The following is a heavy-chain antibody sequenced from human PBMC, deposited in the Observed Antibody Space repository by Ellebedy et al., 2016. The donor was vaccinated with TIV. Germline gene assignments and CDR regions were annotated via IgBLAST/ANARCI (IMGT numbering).Heavy chain of an antibody. CDR2: IYPADSDT. CDR1: GYNFRSYW. Sequence: GESLKISCKGSGYNFRSYWIGWVRQMPGKGLEWMGIIYPADSDTAYSPSFQGQVTISADKSISTASLQWNSLRASDTAMYFCATSAMVRGIFDYWGQGTLVTVSS. V-gene: IGHV5-51*01. J-gene: IGHJ4*02. CDR3: ATSAMVRGIFDY. D-gene: IGHD3-10*01.